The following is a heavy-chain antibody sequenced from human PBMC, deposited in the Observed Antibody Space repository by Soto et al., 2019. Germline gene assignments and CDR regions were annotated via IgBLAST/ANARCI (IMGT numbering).Heavy chain of an antibody. J-gene: IGHJ4*02. CDR3: TRDPGIAAPGRGLGDY. Sequence: QVQLVQSGAEVKKPGASVQVSCKASGYSFTTYGFSWVRQAPGQGLEWMGWINAYGTTTDYAQSLQGRVTLTTDTTTSTPYLERRSLRVDDTGVYYCTRDPGIAAPGRGLGDYWGQGTLVTVSS. D-gene: IGHD6-13*01. CDR1: GYSFTTYG. CDR2: INAYGTTT. V-gene: IGHV1-18*04.